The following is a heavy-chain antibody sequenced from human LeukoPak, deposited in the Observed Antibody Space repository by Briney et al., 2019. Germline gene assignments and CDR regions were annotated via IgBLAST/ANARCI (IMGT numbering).Heavy chain of an antibody. CDR1: GGSISSYY. CDR2: IYYSGST. Sequence: SETLSLTCTVSGGSISSYYWSWIRQPPGKGLEWLGYIYYSGSTNYNPSLKSRVTISVDTSKNQFSLRLSSVTAADTAVYYCARVTGYVMEDYFDYWGQGTLVTVSS. J-gene: IGHJ4*02. V-gene: IGHV4-59*01. D-gene: IGHD6-13*01. CDR3: ARVTGYVMEDYFDY.